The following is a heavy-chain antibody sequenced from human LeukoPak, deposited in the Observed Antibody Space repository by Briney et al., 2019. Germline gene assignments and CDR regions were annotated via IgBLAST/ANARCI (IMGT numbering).Heavy chain of an antibody. CDR3: TRDRVVGATQGLGA. V-gene: IGHV3-21*01. D-gene: IGHD1-26*01. Sequence: GGSLRLSCATSGFSFSTYIMHWVRQAPGKGLEWVSSISSGNTYIYYADSVKGRFTISRDNAKSSLYLQMNSLRVEDTAIYYCTRDRVVGATQGLGAWGQGTLVTVSS. J-gene: IGHJ4*02. CDR2: ISSGNTYI. CDR1: GFSFSTYI.